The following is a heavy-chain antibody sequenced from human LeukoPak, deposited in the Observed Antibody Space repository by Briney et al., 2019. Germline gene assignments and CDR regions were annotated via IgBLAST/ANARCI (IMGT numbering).Heavy chain of an antibody. CDR1: GGSFSGYY. Sequence: SETLSLTCAVYGGSFSGYYWSWIRQHPGKGLEWIGYIYYSGSTYYNPSLKSRVTISVDTSKNQFSLKLSSVTAADTAVYYCARDRRIVGAFTEVYYYYGMDVWGQGTTVTVSS. D-gene: IGHD1-26*01. CDR2: IYYSGST. CDR3: ARDRRIVGAFTEVYYYYGMDV. J-gene: IGHJ6*02. V-gene: IGHV4-31*11.